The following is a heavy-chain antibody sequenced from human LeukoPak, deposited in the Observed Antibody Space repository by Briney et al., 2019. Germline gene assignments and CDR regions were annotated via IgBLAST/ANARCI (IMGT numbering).Heavy chain of an antibody. Sequence: PSETLSLTCTVSGGSISSHYWSWIRQPPGKGLEWIGYIYYSGSTNYNPSLKSRVTISVDTSKNQFSLKLSSVTAADTAVYYCARVTSSGYLSSDYFDYWGQGTLVTVSS. CDR3: ARVTSSGYLSSDYFDY. D-gene: IGHD3-22*01. J-gene: IGHJ4*02. CDR1: GGSISSHY. CDR2: IYYSGST. V-gene: IGHV4-59*11.